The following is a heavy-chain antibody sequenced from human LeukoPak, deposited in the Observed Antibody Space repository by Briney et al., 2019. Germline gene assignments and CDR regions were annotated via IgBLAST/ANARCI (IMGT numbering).Heavy chain of an antibody. J-gene: IGHJ4*02. CDR1: GGSISSYY. CDR3: ARYGAYYDILTGRFDY. V-gene: IGHV4-59*01. Sequence: SETLSLTCTVSGGSISSYYWSWIRQPPGKGLEWIGYIYYSGSTNYNPSLKSRVTISVDTSKNQFSLKLSSVTAADTAVYYCARYGAYYDILTGRFDYWGQGTLVTASS. D-gene: IGHD3-9*01. CDR2: IYYSGST.